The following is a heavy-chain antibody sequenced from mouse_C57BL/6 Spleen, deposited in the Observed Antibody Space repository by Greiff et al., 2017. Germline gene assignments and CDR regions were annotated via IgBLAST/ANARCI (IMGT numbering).Heavy chain of an antibody. J-gene: IGHJ2*01. CDR1: GYAFRSYW. D-gene: IGHD3-1*01. V-gene: IGHV1-80*01. CDR3: ARVGLLNYFDY. Sequence: QVHVTQSGAELVQPGASVKISCKASGYAFRSYWLNWVKQRPGKGLEWIGQISPGDGDTNYNGKFKGKATLTAAKSSSTAYMQLSSLTSEDSAVYFCARVGLLNYFDYWGQGTTLTVSS. CDR2: ISPGDGDT.